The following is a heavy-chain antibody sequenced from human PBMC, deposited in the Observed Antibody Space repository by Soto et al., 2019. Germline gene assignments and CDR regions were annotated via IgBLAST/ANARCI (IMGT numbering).Heavy chain of an antibody. V-gene: IGHV4-31*03. D-gene: IGHD5-12*01. CDR1: GDSVSSGGYY. CDR2: IYSNGFT. Sequence: PSETLSLTCIVSGDSVSSGGYYWSWIRQHPGKGLEWIGYIYSNGFTYYNPSLESRVTISLDTSKNQFSLKLSSVTAADTAVYYCARDSKVATRAFDYWGQGTLVTVSS. CDR3: ARDSKVATRAFDY. J-gene: IGHJ4*02.